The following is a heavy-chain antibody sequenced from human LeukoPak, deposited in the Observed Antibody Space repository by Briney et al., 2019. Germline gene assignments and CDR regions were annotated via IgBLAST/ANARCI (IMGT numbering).Heavy chain of an antibody. Sequence: ASVTVSCKASGHTFTGYYMHWVRQAPGQGLEWMGWINPNSGGTNFAQKFQGRVTMTRDTSISTAYMELSRLRSDDTAVYYCARGLIWFGELSFDYWGQGTLVTVSS. J-gene: IGHJ4*02. CDR1: GHTFTGYY. CDR2: INPNSGGT. D-gene: IGHD3-10*01. V-gene: IGHV1-2*02. CDR3: ARGLIWFGELSFDY.